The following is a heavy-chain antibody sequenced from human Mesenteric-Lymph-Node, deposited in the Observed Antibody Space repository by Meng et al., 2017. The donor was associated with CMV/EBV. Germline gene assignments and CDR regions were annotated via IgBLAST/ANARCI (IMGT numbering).Heavy chain of an antibody. CDR3: ARGSSYDILTGYFDY. J-gene: IGHJ4*02. CDR2: INHSGRT. V-gene: IGHV4-34*01. CDR1: CGCFTGYY. Sequence: QDQSPQVGQRPFKPQVTLPDSCACECGCFTGYYGNWICQPPAKGLECIGEINHSGRTTYNPSFTSRFIISVDTSTNQISLNMSSVTAADTAVYYCARGSSYDILTGYFDYWGQGALVTVSS. D-gene: IGHD3-9*01.